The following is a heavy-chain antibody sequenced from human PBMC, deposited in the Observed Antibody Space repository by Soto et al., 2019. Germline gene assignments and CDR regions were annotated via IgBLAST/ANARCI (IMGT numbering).Heavy chain of an antibody. J-gene: IGHJ3*02. CDR1: GYTFTGYH. Sequence: ASVKVSCKASGYTFTGYHMHWVRQAPGQGLEWMGWINPNSGGTNYAQKFQGWVTMTRDTSISTAYMELSRLRSDDTAVYYCARGGYCSSTSCYPNAFDIWGQGTMVTVSS. CDR3: ARGGYCSSTSCYPNAFDI. D-gene: IGHD2-2*01. CDR2: INPNSGGT. V-gene: IGHV1-2*04.